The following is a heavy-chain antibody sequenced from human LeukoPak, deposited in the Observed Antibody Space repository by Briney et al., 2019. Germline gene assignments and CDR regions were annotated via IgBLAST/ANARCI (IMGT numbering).Heavy chain of an antibody. D-gene: IGHD6-6*01. CDR3: ARGRIAARPTDY. J-gene: IGHJ4*02. CDR2: INPNSGGT. CDR1: GYTFTSYY. Sequence: ASVKVSCKASGYTFTSYYMHWVRQAPGQGLEWMGWINPNSGGTNYAQKFQGRVTMTRDTSISTAYMELSRLRSDDTAVYYCARGRIAARPTDYWGQGTLVTVSS. V-gene: IGHV1-2*02.